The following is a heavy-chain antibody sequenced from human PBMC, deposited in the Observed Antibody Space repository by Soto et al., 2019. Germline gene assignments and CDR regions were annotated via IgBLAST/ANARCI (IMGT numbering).Heavy chain of an antibody. CDR1: GFTFSNYW. Sequence: EVELVESGGELVQPGGSLRLSCAASGFTFSNYWMHWVRQVPGKGPVWVSRIKGDVSSKNYADSVKGRCTISRDNAKSTLYLQMNSLRAEDTAVYYCASGAGGYYYMDVWGKGTTVTVSS. CDR3: ASGAGGYYYMDV. CDR2: IKGDVSSK. J-gene: IGHJ6*03. V-gene: IGHV3-74*01. D-gene: IGHD3-10*01.